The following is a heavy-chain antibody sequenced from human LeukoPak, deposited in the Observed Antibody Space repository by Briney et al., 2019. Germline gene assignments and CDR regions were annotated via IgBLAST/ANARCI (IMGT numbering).Heavy chain of an antibody. CDR2: IYTSGST. D-gene: IGHD2-2*01. J-gene: IGHJ6*02. CDR1: GGSISSYY. Sequence: SETLSLTCTVSGGSISSYYWSWIRQPPGKGLEWIGRIYTSGSTNYNPSLKSRVTMSVDTSKNQFSLKLGSVTAADTAVYYCARDSRSKGRDTVVVPAAPNNYYSYYGMDVWGQGTTVTVSS. V-gene: IGHV4-4*07. CDR3: ARDSRSKGRDTVVVPAAPNNYYSYYGMDV.